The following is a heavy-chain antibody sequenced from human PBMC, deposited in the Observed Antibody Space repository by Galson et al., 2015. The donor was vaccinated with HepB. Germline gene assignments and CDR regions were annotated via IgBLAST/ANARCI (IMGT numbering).Heavy chain of an antibody. Sequence: QSGAEVKKPGESLRISCKASGYRITDSGISWVRQAPGQGFEWLGRITAYNGDTFYAQKFQGRAAMTADITTNTAFLELRSLTSDDTALYYCARGGDVVVAAASLGWFDPWGQGTLVTVSS. D-gene: IGHD6-13*01. CDR2: ITAYNGDT. CDR1: GYRITDSG. CDR3: ARGGDVVVAAASLGWFDP. V-gene: IGHV1-18*01. J-gene: IGHJ5*02.